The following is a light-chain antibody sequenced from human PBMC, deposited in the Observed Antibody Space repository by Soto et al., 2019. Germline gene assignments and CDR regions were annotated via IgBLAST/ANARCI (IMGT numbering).Light chain of an antibody. CDR3: QQYGSSPRT. Sequence: IVLTQSPGTLSLSPWERTTLSCRASQSVSSDFLAWYQQKPGQAPRLLIYDASNRATGIPDRFSGSGSGTDFTLTISRLEPEDFAVYYCQQYGSSPRTFGQGTKVDIK. CDR1: QSVSSDF. V-gene: IGKV3-20*01. CDR2: DAS. J-gene: IGKJ1*01.